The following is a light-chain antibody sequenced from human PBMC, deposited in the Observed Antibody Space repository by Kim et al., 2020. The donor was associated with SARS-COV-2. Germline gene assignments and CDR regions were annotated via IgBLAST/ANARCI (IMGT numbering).Light chain of an antibody. CDR2: AAS. V-gene: IGKV1-39*01. CDR1: QSISRH. CDR3: QQSYITPFT. Sequence: SSVGDRVTITCLTTQSISRHLYWYQQKPGRAPKLLIAAASTLQGGVPSRFSGSGSETDFTLTISSLQPEDFATYFCQQSYITPFTFGPGTKVDIK. J-gene: IGKJ3*01.